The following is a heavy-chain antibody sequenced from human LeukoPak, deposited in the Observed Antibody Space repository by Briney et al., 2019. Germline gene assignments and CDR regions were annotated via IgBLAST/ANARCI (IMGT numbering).Heavy chain of an antibody. CDR1: GGSISSGGYY. V-gene: IGHV4-30-2*01. J-gene: IGHJ4*02. D-gene: IGHD5-18*01. CDR2: IYHSGST. Sequence: SETLSLTCTVSGGSISSGGYYWSWIRQPPGKGLEWIGYIYHSGSTYYNPSLKSRVTISVDRSKNQFSLKLSSVTAADTAVYYCARVGYSYGYIDYWGQGTLVTVSS. CDR3: ARVGYSYGYIDY.